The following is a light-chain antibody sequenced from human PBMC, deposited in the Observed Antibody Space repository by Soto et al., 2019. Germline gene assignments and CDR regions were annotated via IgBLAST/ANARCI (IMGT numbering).Light chain of an antibody. V-gene: IGLV1-51*01. Sequence: QSVLTQPPSVSAAPGQKVTISCSGSSSNIGGNSVSWYQQLPGTAPKLLLYDDNKRPSGIPDRFSGSQYGTSATLGITGFQTGDEGDYYCGSWDSSLSGYVVRTWTKVTVL. J-gene: IGLJ1*01. CDR3: GSWDSSLSGYV. CDR2: DDN. CDR1: SSNIGGNS.